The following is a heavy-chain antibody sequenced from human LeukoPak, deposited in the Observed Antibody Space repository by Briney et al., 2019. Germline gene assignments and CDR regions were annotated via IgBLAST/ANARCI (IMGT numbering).Heavy chain of an antibody. Sequence: SETLSLTCTVSGGSISSYYWSWIRQPPGKGLEWIGYIYYSGSTNYNPSLKSRVTISVDTSKNQFSLKLSSVTAADTAVCYCARAEQWPNYFDYWGQGTLVTVSS. CDR1: GGSISSYY. D-gene: IGHD6-19*01. CDR3: ARAEQWPNYFDY. CDR2: IYYSGST. J-gene: IGHJ4*02. V-gene: IGHV4-59*01.